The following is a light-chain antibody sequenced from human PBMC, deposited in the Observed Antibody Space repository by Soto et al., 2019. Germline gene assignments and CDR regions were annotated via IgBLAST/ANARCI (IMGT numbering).Light chain of an antibody. J-gene: IGLJ1*01. CDR1: SSDVGGYKY. CDR2: DVS. V-gene: IGLV2-14*03. Sequence: QSALTQPASVSGSPGQSITISCTGTSSDVGGYKYVSWYQHHPGKAPKLMIYDVSDRPSGVSNRFSGSKSGNTASLTISGLQAEDEAEYYCSSYTSSSYYVFGTGTKVTVL. CDR3: SSYTSSSYYV.